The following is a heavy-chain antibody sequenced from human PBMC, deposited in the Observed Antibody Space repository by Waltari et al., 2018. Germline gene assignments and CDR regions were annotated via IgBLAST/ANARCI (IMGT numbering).Heavy chain of an antibody. CDR3: ARVAVAYYFDY. J-gene: IGHJ4*02. Sequence: QVQLQESGPGLVKPSQTLSLTCTVSGGSISSGSYYWSWIRQPAGKGLEWIGYIYTSGSTNYNPSLKSRVTISVDTSKNQFSLKLSSVTAADTAVYYCARVAVAYYFDYWGQGTLVTVSS. CDR1: GGSISSGSYY. V-gene: IGHV4-61*09. D-gene: IGHD6-19*01. CDR2: IYTSGST.